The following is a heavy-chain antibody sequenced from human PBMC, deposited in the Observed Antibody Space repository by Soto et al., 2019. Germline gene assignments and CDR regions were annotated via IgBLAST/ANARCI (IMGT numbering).Heavy chain of an antibody. CDR1: GGSISSGENF. Sequence: PSETLSLTCTVSGGSISSGENFWNWIRQSPGKGLEWIGYIHHSGSTYYNPSLKSRLTISVDTSKNHISLKLNSVTAADAAVYYCAGDTGTYPYDFDFWRQGTLVTVSS. D-gene: IGHD1-26*01. CDR3: AGDTGTYPYDFDF. CDR2: IHHSGST. J-gene: IGHJ4*02. V-gene: IGHV4-30-4*01.